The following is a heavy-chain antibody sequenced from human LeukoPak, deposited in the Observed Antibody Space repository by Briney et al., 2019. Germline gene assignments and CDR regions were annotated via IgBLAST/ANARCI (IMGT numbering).Heavy chain of an antibody. CDR2: ISAYNGNT. Sequence: ASVKVSCKASGYTFTSYGISWVRQAPGQGLEWMGWISAYNGNTNYAQKLQGRVTMTRDTSISTAYMELSRLRSDDTAVYYCASQVGATTDAFDIWGQGTMVTVSS. V-gene: IGHV1-18*01. CDR3: ASQVGATTDAFDI. J-gene: IGHJ3*02. D-gene: IGHD1-26*01. CDR1: GYTFTSYG.